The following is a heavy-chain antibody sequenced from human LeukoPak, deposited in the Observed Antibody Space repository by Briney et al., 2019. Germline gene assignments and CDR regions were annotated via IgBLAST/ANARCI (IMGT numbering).Heavy chain of an antibody. Sequence: ASVKVSCKTSGYTFTYYYIHWVRQAPGQGLEWMGWINPNSGGTRYAQKFQGRVTMTRDMSTSTVYMELSSLRSEDTAVYYCARAGPYCTNGVCYVPNIDYWGQGTLVTVSS. CDR3: ARAGPYCTNGVCYVPNIDY. V-gene: IGHV1-2*02. J-gene: IGHJ4*02. CDR1: GYTFTYYY. D-gene: IGHD2-8*01. CDR2: INPNSGGT.